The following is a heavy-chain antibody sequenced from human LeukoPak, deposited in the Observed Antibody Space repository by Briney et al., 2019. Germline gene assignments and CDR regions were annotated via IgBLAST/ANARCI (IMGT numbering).Heavy chain of an antibody. CDR3: ARQIIKGCSSTSCYARGGYYFDY. J-gene: IGHJ4*02. Sequence: SETLSLTCTVSGGSISSYYWSWIRQPPGKGLEWIGYIYYSGSTNYNPSLKSRVTISVDTSKNQFSLKLSSVTAADTAVYYCARQIIKGCSSTSCYARGGYYFDYWGQGTLVTVSS. CDR2: IYYSGST. V-gene: IGHV4-59*08. CDR1: GGSISSYY. D-gene: IGHD2-2*01.